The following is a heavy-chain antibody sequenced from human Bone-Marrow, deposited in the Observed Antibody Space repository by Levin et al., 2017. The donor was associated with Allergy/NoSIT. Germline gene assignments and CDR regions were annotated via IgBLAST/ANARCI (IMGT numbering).Heavy chain of an antibody. J-gene: IGHJ4*02. Sequence: GGSLRLSFPASGFTFSNYYMHWVRQAPGKGLEWVSRVYSDGTITDYADSVKGRFTISRDNARNTLYLQMNSLRAEDTAVYYCARGGCSSTSCLDNWGQGILVTVSS. CDR3: ARGGCSSTSCLDN. CDR2: VYSDGTIT. V-gene: IGHV3-74*01. D-gene: IGHD2-2*01. CDR1: GFTFSNYY.